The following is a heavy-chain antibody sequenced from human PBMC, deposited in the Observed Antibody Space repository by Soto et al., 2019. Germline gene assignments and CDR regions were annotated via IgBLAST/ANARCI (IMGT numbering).Heavy chain of an antibody. V-gene: IGHV3-11*01. D-gene: IGHD6-6*01. J-gene: IGHJ1*01. CDR1: GFTFSNYY. Sequence: QVQLVESGGGLVKPGGSLRLSCAASGFTFSNYYMSWIRQAPGKGLEWVSYISSSGSTIYYADSVKGRFTISRDNAKNSLYLQMNSLRAEDTAVHYCARDAPPYSSSSIFQHWGQGTLVTVSS. CDR3: ARDAPPYSSSSIFQH. CDR2: ISSSGSTI.